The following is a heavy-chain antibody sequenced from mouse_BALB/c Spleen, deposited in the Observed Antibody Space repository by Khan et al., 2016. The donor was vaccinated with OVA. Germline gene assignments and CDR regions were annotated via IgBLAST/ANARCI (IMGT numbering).Heavy chain of an antibody. Sequence: VRLQQSGPELVKPGASVKIPCKASGYTFTDYNIDWVKQSHGMSLEWIGDINPNNGGTIYNQKFTGKATLTVEKSSSTAYMERHSLASGDAAVYDWAREWACWLAEWGQGTRVTVSA. V-gene: IGHV1-18*01. J-gene: IGHJ3*01. CDR1: GYTFTDYN. CDR3: AREWACWLAE. CDR2: INPNNGGT.